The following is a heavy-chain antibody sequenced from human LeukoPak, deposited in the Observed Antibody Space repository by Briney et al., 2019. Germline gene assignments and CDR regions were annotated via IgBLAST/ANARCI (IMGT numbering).Heavy chain of an antibody. CDR1: GEIDSSYG. Sequence: ASVKVSCKASGEIDSSYGISWVRRAPGQGLEWMGWISTHNGNTNYAQKVQGRVIMTTDTSTSTAYMELRSLRSDDTAVYYCANRPHDYGDYGDAFDIWGQGTMVTVAS. CDR2: ISTHNGNT. CDR3: ANRPHDYGDYGDAFDI. J-gene: IGHJ3*02. V-gene: IGHV1-18*01. D-gene: IGHD4-17*01.